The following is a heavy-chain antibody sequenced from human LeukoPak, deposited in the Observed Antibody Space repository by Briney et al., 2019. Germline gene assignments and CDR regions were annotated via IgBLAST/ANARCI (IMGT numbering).Heavy chain of an antibody. J-gene: IGHJ6*03. CDR1: GFTFSSFG. D-gene: IGHD7-27*01. CDR2: ISSSSNTI. CDR3: AREFTWGSYYYYYMDV. V-gene: IGHV3-48*01. Sequence: PGGSLRLSCAASGFTFSSFGMSWVRQAPGKGLEWVSYISSSSNTIYYADSVKGRFTISRDNAKNSLYLQMNSLRAEDTAVYYCAREFTWGSYYYYYMDVWGKGTTVTVSS.